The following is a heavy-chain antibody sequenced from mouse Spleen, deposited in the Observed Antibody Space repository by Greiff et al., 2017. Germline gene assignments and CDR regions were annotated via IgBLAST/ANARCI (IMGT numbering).Heavy chain of an antibody. J-gene: IGHJ1*01. CDR2: ISSGSSTI. Sequence: EVQVVESGGGLVKPGGSLKLSCAASGFTFSDYGMHWVRQAPEKGLEWVAYISSGSSTIYYADTVKGRFTISRDNAKNTLFLQMTSLRSEDTAMYYCASLGGSSPDVWGAGTTVTVSS. CDR1: GFTFSDYG. V-gene: IGHV5-17*01. CDR3: ASLGGSSPDV. D-gene: IGHD1-1*01.